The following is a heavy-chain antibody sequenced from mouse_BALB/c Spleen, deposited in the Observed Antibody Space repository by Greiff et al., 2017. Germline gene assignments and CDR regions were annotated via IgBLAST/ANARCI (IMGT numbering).Heavy chain of an antibody. V-gene: IGHV2-9-2*01. Sequence: VKLMESGPGLVAPSQSLSITCTVSGFSLTSYDISWIRQPPGKGLEWLGVIWTGGGTNYNSAFMSRLSISKDNSKSQVFLKMNSLQTDDTAIYYCVRGGLRLRYYFDFWGQGTTLTVAS. CDR3: VRGGLRLRYYFDF. CDR2: IWTGGGT. CDR1: GFSLTSYD. D-gene: IGHD2-4*01. J-gene: IGHJ2*01.